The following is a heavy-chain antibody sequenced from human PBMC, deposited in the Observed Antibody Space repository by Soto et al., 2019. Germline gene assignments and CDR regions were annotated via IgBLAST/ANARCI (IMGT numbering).Heavy chain of an antibody. J-gene: IGHJ5*02. CDR3: ATYARNWFDP. Sequence: SETLSLTCTVSGGSISSGAYYWSWIRQHPGKGLEWIGYIYYSGSTNYNPSLKSRVAISVDTSKDQFSLKLSSVTAADTAVYYCATYARNWFDPWGQGTLVTVS. V-gene: IGHV4-31*03. CDR2: IYYSGST. CDR1: GGSISSGAYY. D-gene: IGHD4-17*01.